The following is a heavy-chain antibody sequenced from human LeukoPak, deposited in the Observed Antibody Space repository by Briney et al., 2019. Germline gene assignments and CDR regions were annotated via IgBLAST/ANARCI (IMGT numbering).Heavy chain of an antibody. J-gene: IGHJ4*02. Sequence: GGSLRLSCAASGFTFRSYAMQWVRQAPGKGLEWVSYITYNGGTIFYADSVKGRFTISRDNAKDSLYLQMSGLRDEDTAVYYCARDSGYSYADDYWGQGTLVTVSS. CDR1: GFTFRSYA. CDR2: ITYNGGTI. V-gene: IGHV3-48*02. D-gene: IGHD5-18*01. CDR3: ARDSGYSYADDY.